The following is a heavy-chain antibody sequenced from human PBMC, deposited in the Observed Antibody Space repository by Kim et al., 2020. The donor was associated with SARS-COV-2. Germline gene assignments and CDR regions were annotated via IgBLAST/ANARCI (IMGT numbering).Heavy chain of an antibody. CDR3: SRKRADSSGFIDS. Sequence: SETLSLTCAVSGAAIDDYYWSWIRQAPGKGLEWIGYINHNGNSNSNPSLESRVTISFDTSRNQFSHKLTYVTAADSAVYFCSRKRADSSGFIDSCGQGT. CDR2: INHNGNS. J-gene: IGHJ4*02. V-gene: IGHV4-59*01. D-gene: IGHD3-22*01. CDR1: GAAIDDYY.